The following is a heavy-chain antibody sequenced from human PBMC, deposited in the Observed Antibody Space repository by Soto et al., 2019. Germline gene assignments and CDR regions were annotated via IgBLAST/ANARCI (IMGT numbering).Heavy chain of an antibody. V-gene: IGHV1-18*01. Sequence: QVQLVQSGAEVKKPGASVKVSCKASGYTFTTYGITWVRQAPGQGLEWMGWISAYNGNTDYSQNLQGRVTMTTDTSTTTAYLELRSLRSDDTAVYYCARDSKGYYYDSSGYFSPAVRPALGYWGQGTLVTVSS. J-gene: IGHJ4*02. CDR1: GYTFTTYG. CDR2: ISAYNGNT. CDR3: ARDSKGYYYDSSGYFSPAVRPALGY. D-gene: IGHD3-22*01.